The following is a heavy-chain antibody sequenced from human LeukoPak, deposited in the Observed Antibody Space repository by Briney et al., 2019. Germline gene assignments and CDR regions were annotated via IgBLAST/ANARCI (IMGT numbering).Heavy chain of an antibody. V-gene: IGHV1-8*01. Sequence: ASVKVSCKASGYTFTTYDINWVRQATGQGLEWMGWMNPNSGNTGYAQKFQGRVTMTRNTSISTAYMELSSLRSDDTAVYYCARDGPRGIDSSSWYFDYWGQGTLVTVSS. J-gene: IGHJ4*02. D-gene: IGHD6-13*01. CDR3: ARDGPRGIDSSSWYFDY. CDR1: GYTFTTYD. CDR2: MNPNSGNT.